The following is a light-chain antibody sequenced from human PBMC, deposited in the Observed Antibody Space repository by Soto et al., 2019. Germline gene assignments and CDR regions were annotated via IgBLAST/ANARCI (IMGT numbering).Light chain of an antibody. CDR1: QSVSSSH. V-gene: IGKV3-20*01. J-gene: IGKJ1*01. Sequence: EIVFTHSPGTLSLSPGERATLSCRASQSVSSSHLAWYQQKPGQAPRLLIYGTSSRATAIPDRFSGSGSGTDFTLSISRLEPEDFAVYYCQQYGSSSWTFGQGTKVDIK. CDR2: GTS. CDR3: QQYGSSSWT.